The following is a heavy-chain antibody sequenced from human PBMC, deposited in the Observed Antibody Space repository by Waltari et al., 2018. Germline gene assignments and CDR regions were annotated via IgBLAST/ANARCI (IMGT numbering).Heavy chain of an antibody. CDR2: IRSKTYGGTA. D-gene: IGHD2-2*01. J-gene: IGHJ4*02. CDR3: TRDRWYSSTWYFDY. V-gene: IGHV3-49*03. CDR1: GSPFGVYA. Sequence: EVQLVASGGDLVQPGRSLRLSCPANGSPFGVYALSWFRQAPGKGVEWVGFIRSKTYGGTAQYAASVKGRFTISRDDSKSIAYLQMNSLKTEDTAVYYCTRDRWYSSTWYFDYWGQGTLVTVSS.